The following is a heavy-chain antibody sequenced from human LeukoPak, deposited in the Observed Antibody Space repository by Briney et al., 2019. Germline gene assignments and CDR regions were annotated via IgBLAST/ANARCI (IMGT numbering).Heavy chain of an antibody. CDR3: ARVPVVVVPAASRYYYYYYGMDV. V-gene: IGHV4-59*01. J-gene: IGHJ6*02. Sequence: SETLSLTCTVSGGSISSYYWSWIRQPPGKGLEWLGYIYYSGSTNYNPSLKSRVTISVDTSKNQFSLKLSSVTAADTAVYYCARVPVVVVPAASRYYYYYYGMDVWGQGTTVTVSS. CDR1: GGSISSYY. CDR2: IYYSGST. D-gene: IGHD2-2*01.